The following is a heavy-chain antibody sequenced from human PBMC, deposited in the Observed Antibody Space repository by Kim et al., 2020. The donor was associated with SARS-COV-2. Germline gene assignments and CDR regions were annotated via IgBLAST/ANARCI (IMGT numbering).Heavy chain of an antibody. J-gene: IGHJ5*02. V-gene: IGHV4-34*01. CDR2: INHSGST. Sequence: SETLSLTCAVYGGSFSGYYWSWIRQPPGKGLEWIGEINHSGSTNYNPSLKSRVTISVDTSKNQFSLKLSSVTAADTAVYYCARGPGNWNPRTPNWFDPWGQGTLVTVSS. D-gene: IGHD1-1*01. CDR1: GGSFSGYY. CDR3: ARGPGNWNPRTPNWFDP.